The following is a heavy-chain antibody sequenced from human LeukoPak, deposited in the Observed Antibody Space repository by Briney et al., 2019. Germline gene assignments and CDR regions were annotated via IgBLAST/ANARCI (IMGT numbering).Heavy chain of an antibody. CDR1: GYTFTGYY. D-gene: IGHD1-26*01. V-gene: IGHV1-2*02. J-gene: IGHJ3*02. Sequence: ASVKVSCKASGYTFTGYYMHWVRQAPGQGREWMGWINPNSGGTNYAQKFQGRVTMTRDTSISTAYMELSRLRSDDTAVYYCARDSGSYYHAFDIWGQGTMVTVSS. CDR2: INPNSGGT. CDR3: ARDSGSYYHAFDI.